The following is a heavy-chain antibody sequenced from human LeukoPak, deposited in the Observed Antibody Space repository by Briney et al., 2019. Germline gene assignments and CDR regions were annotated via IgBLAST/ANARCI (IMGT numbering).Heavy chain of an antibody. CDR2: IYYSGST. CDR1: GGSVSSDSFY. D-gene: IGHD2-2*01. J-gene: IGHJ4*02. V-gene: IGHV4-39*01. CDR3: ARGGGYCSSSSCYLDY. Sequence: SETLSLTCTVSGGSVSSDSFYWGWIRQPPGKGLEWIGSIYYSGSTYYNPSLKSRVTISVDTSKNQFSLKLSSVTAADTAMYYCARGGGYCSSSSCYLDYWGQGTLVTVSS.